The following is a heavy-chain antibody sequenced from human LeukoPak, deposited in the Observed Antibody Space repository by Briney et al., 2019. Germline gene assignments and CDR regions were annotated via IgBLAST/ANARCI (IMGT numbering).Heavy chain of an antibody. CDR3: ARGGIAARFAY. J-gene: IGHJ4*02. Sequence: GGSLRLSCAASGFTFSSYEMNWVRQAPGKGLEWVSYISSSGNTIYYADSVKGRFTISRDNAKNSLYLQMNSLRVEDTAVYYCARGGIAARFAYWGQGTLVTVSS. V-gene: IGHV3-48*03. CDR2: ISSSGNTI. D-gene: IGHD6-6*01. CDR1: GFTFSSYE.